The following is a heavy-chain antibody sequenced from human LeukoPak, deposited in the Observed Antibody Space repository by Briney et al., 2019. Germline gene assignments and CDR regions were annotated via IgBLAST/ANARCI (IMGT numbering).Heavy chain of an antibody. Sequence: GGSLRLSCAASGFTFSNYAMSWVRQAPGKGLEWVSTISGGGSSTYYADSVKGRFTISRDNSENTLYLQMNSLRGEDTAVYYCARDGYSGSYYRLYYFFMDVWGKGTTVTVSS. CDR2: ISGGGSST. CDR1: GFTFSNYA. V-gene: IGHV3-23*01. D-gene: IGHD1-26*01. J-gene: IGHJ6*03. CDR3: ARDGYSGSYYRLYYFFMDV.